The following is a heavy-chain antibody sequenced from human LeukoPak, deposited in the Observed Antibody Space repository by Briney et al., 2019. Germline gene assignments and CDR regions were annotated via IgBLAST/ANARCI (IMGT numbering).Heavy chain of an antibody. CDR1: GGSFSGYY. D-gene: IGHD4-17*01. CDR3: ARALNDYGDYMVRWFDP. V-gene: IGHV4-34*01. CDR2: INHSGST. Sequence: SETLSLTCAVYGGSFSGYYWSWIRQPPGKGLEWIGEINHSGSTNYNPSLKSRVTISVDTSKNQFSLKLSSVTAADTAVYYCARALNDYGDYMVRWFDPWGQGTLVTVSS. J-gene: IGHJ5*02.